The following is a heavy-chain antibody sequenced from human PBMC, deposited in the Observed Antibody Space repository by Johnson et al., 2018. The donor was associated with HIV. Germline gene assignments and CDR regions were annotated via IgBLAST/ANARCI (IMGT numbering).Heavy chain of an antibody. CDR2: ISYDGNNK. CDR3: ATDPVGSYFGYRAYAFDI. D-gene: IGHD3-16*02. CDR1: GFTFSSFG. Sequence: QVQLVESGGGVVQPGGSLRLSCAASGFTFSSFGMHWVRQAPGKGLEWVAIISYDGNNKYYADSVKGRFTISRDNSKNTLYLQMSSLRAEDTAVYYCATDPVGSYFGYRAYAFDIWGQGTMVTVSS. V-gene: IGHV3-30*03. J-gene: IGHJ3*02.